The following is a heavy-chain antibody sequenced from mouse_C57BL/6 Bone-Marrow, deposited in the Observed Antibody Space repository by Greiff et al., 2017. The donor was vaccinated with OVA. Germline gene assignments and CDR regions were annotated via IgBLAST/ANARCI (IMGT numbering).Heavy chain of an antibody. D-gene: IGHD1-1*01. J-gene: IGHJ2*01. CDR3: AREVRFYNIDY. V-gene: IGHV3-1*01. CDR2: ISYSGST. CDR1: GYSITSGYD. Sequence: ESGPGMVKPSQSLSLTCTVTGYSITSGYDWHWIRHFPGNKLEWMGYISYSGSTNYNPSLKSRISITHDTSKNHFFLKLNSVTTEDTATYYCAREVRFYNIDYWGQGTTLTVSS.